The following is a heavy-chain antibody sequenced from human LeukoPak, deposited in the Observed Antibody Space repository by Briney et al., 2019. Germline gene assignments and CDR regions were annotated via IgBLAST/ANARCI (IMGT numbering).Heavy chain of an antibody. CDR3: VRDGGVSGYNLLDY. J-gene: IGHJ4*02. CDR1: GFTFSNYW. Sequence: GGSLRLSCAASGFTFSNYWMTWVRQAPGKGLEWVAHINQDGSKEYYMDSVKARFTISRDNAKNSLSLQMNSLRAEDTAVYYCVRDGGVSGYNLLDYWGQGTLVTVSS. V-gene: IGHV3-7*01. D-gene: IGHD5-24*01. CDR2: INQDGSKE.